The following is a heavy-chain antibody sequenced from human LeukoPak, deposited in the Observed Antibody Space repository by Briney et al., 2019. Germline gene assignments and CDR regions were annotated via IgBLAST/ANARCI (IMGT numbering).Heavy chain of an antibody. J-gene: IGHJ4*02. Sequence: GESLKISCKGSGYRFTSYWLGWVRQRPGKGLEWMGIIYPGDSDTRYSPSFQGQVTISADKSSSTAYLQWSSLKASDTAIYYCARQLGNYRPDQWGQGTLVTVSS. CDR2: IYPGDSDT. V-gene: IGHV5-51*01. D-gene: IGHD4-11*01. CDR1: GYRFTSYW. CDR3: ARQLGNYRPDQ.